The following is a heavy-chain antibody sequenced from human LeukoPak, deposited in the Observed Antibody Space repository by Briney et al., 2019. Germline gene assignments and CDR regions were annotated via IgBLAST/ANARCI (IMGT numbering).Heavy chain of an antibody. J-gene: IGHJ4*02. Sequence: GGSLRLSCAASGFTFSTYWMSWVRQAPGKGLEWVANIKQDGSEEVYVDSVRGRFTISRDNAKNSLYLQMSSLRAEDTAIYYCARARGYCSGGSCYPPNYFDYWGQGTLVTVSS. CDR2: IKQDGSEE. V-gene: IGHV3-7*02. CDR1: GFTFSTYW. CDR3: ARARGYCSGGSCYPPNYFDY. D-gene: IGHD2-15*01.